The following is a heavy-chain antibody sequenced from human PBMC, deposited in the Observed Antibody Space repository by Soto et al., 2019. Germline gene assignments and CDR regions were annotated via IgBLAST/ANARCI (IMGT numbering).Heavy chain of an antibody. D-gene: IGHD3-22*01. CDR2: INPNSGDT. J-gene: IGHJ4*02. CDR3: ARDPSNFYDSSALLDY. V-gene: IGHV1-2*02. Sequence: QVQLVQSGTEVKKPGASVKVSCKASGYTFIDYHMHWVRQAPGQGLEWMGWINPNSGDTNYAQKFQCRVTLTRDTSIRTAYMKLSRLRSYDTAVYYCARDPSNFYDSSALLDYWGQGTVAPVSS. CDR1: GYTFIDYH.